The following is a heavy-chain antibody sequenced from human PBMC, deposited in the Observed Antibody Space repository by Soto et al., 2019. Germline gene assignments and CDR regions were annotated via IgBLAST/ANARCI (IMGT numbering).Heavy chain of an antibody. V-gene: IGHV3-30*18. D-gene: IGHD6-19*01. J-gene: IGHJ4*02. CDR2: ISYDGSNK. CDR1: GFTFSSYG. Sequence: QVQLVESGGGVVQPGRSLRLSCAASGFTFSSYGMHWVRQAPGKGLEWVAVISYDGSNKYYADSVKGRFTISRDNSKNTLYLQMNSLRAEDTAVYYCAKDRSSSGYLDYWGQGTLVIVSS. CDR3: AKDRSSSGYLDY.